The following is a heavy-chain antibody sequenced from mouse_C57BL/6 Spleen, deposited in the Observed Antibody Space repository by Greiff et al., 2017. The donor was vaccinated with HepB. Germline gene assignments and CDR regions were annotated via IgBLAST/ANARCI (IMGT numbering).Heavy chain of an antibody. D-gene: IGHD1-1*02. J-gene: IGHJ2*01. CDR3: ARSRGYYGNCLDY. CDR1: GYTFTSYW. Sequence: VQLQQPGAELVKPGASVKLSCKASGYTFTSYWMQWVKRRPGQGLEWIGEIDPSDSYTNYNQKFKGKATLTVDTSSSTAYMQLSSLTSEDSAVYYCARSRGYYGNCLDYWGQGTTLTVSS. V-gene: IGHV1-50*01. CDR2: IDPSDSYT.